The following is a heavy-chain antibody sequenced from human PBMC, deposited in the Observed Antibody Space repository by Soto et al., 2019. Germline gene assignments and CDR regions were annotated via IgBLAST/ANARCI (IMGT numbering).Heavy chain of an antibody. Sequence: SETLSLTCAVYGGSFSGYYWSWIRQPPGKGLEWIGEINHSGSTNYNPSLKSRVTISVDTSKNQFSLKLSSVTAADTAVYYCARGGLRYFDWLLGLDYWGQGTLVTVSS. D-gene: IGHD3-9*01. CDR1: GGSFSGYY. J-gene: IGHJ4*02. V-gene: IGHV4-34*01. CDR2: INHSGST. CDR3: ARGGLRYFDWLLGLDY.